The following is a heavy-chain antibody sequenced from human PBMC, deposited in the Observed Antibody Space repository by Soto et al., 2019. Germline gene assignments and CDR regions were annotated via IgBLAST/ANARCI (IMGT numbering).Heavy chain of an antibody. Sequence: SETLSLTCTVSGVSITSSGFYWGWLRQPPGKGLEWIGSIHYSGATYYNPSLTSRVTISRDTSKNQFSLRLSSVAAADTALYFCARHADTGYTNSDNWFDPWGQGTRVTVSS. CDR1: GVSITSSGFY. CDR2: IHYSGAT. CDR3: ARHADTGYTNSDNWFDP. V-gene: IGHV4-39*01. J-gene: IGHJ5*02. D-gene: IGHD6-25*01.